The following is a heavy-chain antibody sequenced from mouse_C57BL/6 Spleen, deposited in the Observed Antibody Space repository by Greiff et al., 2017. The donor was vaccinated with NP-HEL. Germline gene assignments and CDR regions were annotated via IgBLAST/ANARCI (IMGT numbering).Heavy chain of an antibody. CDR2: IDPSDSET. D-gene: IGHD2-4*01. Sequence: VQLQQPGAELVRPGSSVKLSCKASGYTFTSYWMHWVKQRPIQGLEWIGNIDPSDSETHYNQKFKDKATLTVDKSSSTAYMQLSSLTSEDSAVFYCARPGDYDEGYYFDYWGQGTTLTVSS. CDR1: GYTFTSYW. CDR3: ARPGDYDEGYYFDY. J-gene: IGHJ2*01. V-gene: IGHV1-52*01.